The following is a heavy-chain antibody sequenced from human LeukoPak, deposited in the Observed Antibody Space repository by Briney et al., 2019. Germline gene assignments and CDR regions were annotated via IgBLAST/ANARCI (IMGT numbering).Heavy chain of an antibody. CDR3: ARAVTRSTSCYTEGCYYYYYMDV. J-gene: IGHJ6*03. Sequence: SETLSLTCTVSGGSISSYYWSWIRQPPGKGLEWIGNIYYSGSTNYNPSLKSRVTISVDTSKNQFSLKLSSVTAADTAVYYCARAVTRSTSCYTEGCYYYYYMDVWGKGTTVTVSS. D-gene: IGHD2-2*02. CDR2: IYYSGST. V-gene: IGHV4-59*12. CDR1: GGSISSYY.